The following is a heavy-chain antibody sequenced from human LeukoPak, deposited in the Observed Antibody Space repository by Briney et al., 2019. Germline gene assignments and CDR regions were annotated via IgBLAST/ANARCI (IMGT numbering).Heavy chain of an antibody. CDR2: IYSGGST. CDR1: GFTVSSNY. J-gene: IGHJ4*02. V-gene: IGHV3-53*05. D-gene: IGHD3-9*01. CDR3: ARDGDFDWLLGPTGY. Sequence: PGGSLRLSCAASGFTVSSNYMSWVRQAPGKGLEWVSVIYSGGSTYYADSVKGRFTISRDNSKNTLYLQMNSLRAEDTAVYYCARDGDFDWLLGPTGYWGQGTLVTVSS.